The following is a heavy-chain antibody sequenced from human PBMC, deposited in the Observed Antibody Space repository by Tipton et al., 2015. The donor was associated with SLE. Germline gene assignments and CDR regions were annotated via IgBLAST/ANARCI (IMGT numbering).Heavy chain of an antibody. J-gene: IGHJ5*02. D-gene: IGHD4-11*01. CDR2: FYHSGST. Sequence: TLSLTCAVSGSFISSGYYWGWIRQPPGKGLEWIGSFYHSGSTYNNPSLKSRVTISVDTSKNQFSLRLSSVTAADTAVYYCGRDTGWFDPWGQGTLVTVSS. CDR3: GRDTGWFDP. CDR1: GSFISSGYY. V-gene: IGHV4-38-2*02.